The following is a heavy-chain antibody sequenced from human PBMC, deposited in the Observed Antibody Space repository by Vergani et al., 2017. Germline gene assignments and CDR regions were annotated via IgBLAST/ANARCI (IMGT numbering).Heavy chain of an antibody. CDR2: LYYSGST. D-gene: IGHD3-10*01. V-gene: IGHV4-30-4*08. J-gene: IGHJ4*02. Sequence: QVQLQESGPGLVKPSQTLSLTCTVSGGSISRGDYYWSWIRQPPGNGLEWIGYLYYSGSTYYNPSLKSRVTISVDTSKNQFSLKLSSVTAADPAVYYCARERWFGEKTFDYWGQGTLVTVSS. CDR1: GGSISRGDYY. CDR3: ARERWFGEKTFDY.